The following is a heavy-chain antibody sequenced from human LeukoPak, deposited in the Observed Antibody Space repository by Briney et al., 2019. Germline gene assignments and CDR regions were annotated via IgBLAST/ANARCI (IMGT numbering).Heavy chain of an antibody. J-gene: IGHJ3*02. V-gene: IGHV3-21*01. CDR2: ISSSSSYI. CDR3: ARAIGLGLRWLLAFDI. CDR1: GFTFSSYS. D-gene: IGHD5-12*01. Sequence: EPGGSLRLSCAASGFTFSSYSMNWVRQAPGKGLEWVSSISSSSSYIYYADSVKGRFTISRDNAKNSLYLQMNSLRAEDTAVYYCARAIGLGLRWLLAFDIWGQGTMVTVSS.